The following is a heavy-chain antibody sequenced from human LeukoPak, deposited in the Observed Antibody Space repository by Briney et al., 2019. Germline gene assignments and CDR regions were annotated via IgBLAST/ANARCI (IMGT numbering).Heavy chain of an antibody. J-gene: IGHJ4*02. CDR1: GFTVSSNY. CDR2: MSGDATST. D-gene: IGHD6-13*01. Sequence: GGSLRLSCAASGFTVSSNYMGWVRQAPGKGLEWVSTMSGDATSTYYADSVKGRFTISRDNSKNTLYLQMNSLRAEDTAVYYCAKRTSGSSWYSSDYWGQGTLVTVSS. CDR3: AKRTSGSSWYSSDY. V-gene: IGHV3-23*01.